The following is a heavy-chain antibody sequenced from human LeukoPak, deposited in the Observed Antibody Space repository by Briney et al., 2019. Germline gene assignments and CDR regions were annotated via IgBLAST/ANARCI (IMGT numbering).Heavy chain of an antibody. CDR1: GYTFTSYD. V-gene: IGHV1-8*01. D-gene: IGHD4-17*01. Sequence: GASVKVSCKASGYTFTSYDINWVRQATGQGLEWMGWMNPNSGNTGYAQKFQGRVTVTRNTSISTAYMELSSLRVEDTAVYYCARDSFKYDYGDPESDYWGQGTLVTVSS. CDR2: MNPNSGNT. J-gene: IGHJ4*02. CDR3: ARDSFKYDYGDPESDY.